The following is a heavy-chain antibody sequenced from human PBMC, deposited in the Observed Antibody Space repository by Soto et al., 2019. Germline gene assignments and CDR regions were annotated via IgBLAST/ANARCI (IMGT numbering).Heavy chain of an antibody. D-gene: IGHD6-13*01. CDR3: ARGGLQPALDV. V-gene: IGHV3-74*03. CDR2: VNNDGTDT. CDR1: GFTFSNYW. J-gene: IGHJ6*02. Sequence: EVQLVESGGGLVQPGGSLRLSCAASGFTFSNYWMYWVRQAPGKGLVWVSRVNNDGTDTTHADSVKGRFTNSRDNAENTLYLQMTSLRAEDTAVYYCARGGLQPALDVWGQGSTVTVSS.